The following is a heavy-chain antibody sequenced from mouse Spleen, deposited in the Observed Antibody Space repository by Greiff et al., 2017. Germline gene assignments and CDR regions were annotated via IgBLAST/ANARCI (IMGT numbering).Heavy chain of an antibody. V-gene: IGHV3-6*02. CDR2: ISYDGSN. CDR3: ARDGGLLYAMDY. D-gene: IGHD2-1*01. CDR1: GYSITSGYY. J-gene: IGHJ4*01. Sequence: VQLQQSGPGLVKPSQSLSLTCSVTGYSITSGYYWNWIRQFPGNKLEWMGYISYDGSNNYNPSLKNRISITRDTSKNQFFLKLNSVTTEDTATYYCARDGGLLYAMDYWGQGTSVTVSS.